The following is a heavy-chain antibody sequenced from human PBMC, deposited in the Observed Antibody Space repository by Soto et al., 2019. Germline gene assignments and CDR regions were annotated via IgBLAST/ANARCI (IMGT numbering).Heavy chain of an antibody. CDR2: IWYDGSHQ. V-gene: IGHV3-33*01. J-gene: IGHJ4*02. CDR1: GFTFSNSG. D-gene: IGHD3-3*01. Sequence: QVQLVESGGGVVQPGGSLRLSCEASGFTFSNSGMNWVRQAPGKGLEWVAVIWYDGSHQYYADSVKGRFTISRDNSQNTVYLQMNSLSVEDAGVYYCATTYNLRVDTYHFAFWGQGTLVTVSS. CDR3: ATTYNLRVDTYHFAF.